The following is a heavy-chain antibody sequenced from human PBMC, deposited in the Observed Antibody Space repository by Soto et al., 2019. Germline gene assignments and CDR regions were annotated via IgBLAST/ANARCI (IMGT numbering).Heavy chain of an antibody. CDR3: ATKYYYGSGSSKSWFDP. D-gene: IGHD3-10*01. CDR1: GGSFSGYY. CDR2: INHSGST. V-gene: IGHV4-34*01. J-gene: IGHJ5*02. Sequence: QVQLQQWGAGLLKPSETLSLTCAVYGGSFSGYYWSWIRQPPGKGLEWIGEINHSGSTNYNPSLKSRVTISVDTSKNQFSLKLSSVTAADTAVYYCATKYYYGSGSSKSWFDPWGQGTLVTVSS.